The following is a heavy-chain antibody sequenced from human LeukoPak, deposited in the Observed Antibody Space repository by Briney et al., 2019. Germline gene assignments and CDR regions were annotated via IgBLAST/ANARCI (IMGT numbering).Heavy chain of an antibody. J-gene: IGHJ5*02. V-gene: IGHV3-11*01. Sequence: GGSLRLSCAASGFTFSDYYMNWIRQAPGKGLEWISYISSSGTTLYYADSVKGRFTISRDNAKNSVFLQMNSLRAEDTAVYYCARHWWGSDVAARSNWFDPWGQGTLVTVSS. D-gene: IGHD6-6*01. CDR1: GFTFSDYY. CDR3: ARHWWGSDVAARSNWFDP. CDR2: ISSSGTTL.